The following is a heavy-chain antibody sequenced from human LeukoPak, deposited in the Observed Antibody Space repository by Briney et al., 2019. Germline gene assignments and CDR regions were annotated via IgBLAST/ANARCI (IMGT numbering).Heavy chain of an antibody. CDR3: ARLQITMVHY. D-gene: IGHD3-10*01. CDR2: IYYSGST. J-gene: IGHJ4*02. Sequence: PSETLSLTCTVSGGSISSSSYYWGWIRQPPGKGLEWIGSIYYSGSTYYNPSLKSRVTISVDTSKNQFSLKLSSVTAADTAVYYCARLQITMVHYWGQGTLVTVSS. CDR1: GGSISSSSYY. V-gene: IGHV4-39*01.